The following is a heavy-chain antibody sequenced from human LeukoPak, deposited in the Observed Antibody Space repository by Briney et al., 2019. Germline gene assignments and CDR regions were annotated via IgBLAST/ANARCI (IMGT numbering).Heavy chain of an antibody. CDR1: GGSISSSSYY. J-gene: IGHJ4*02. Sequence: SETLSLTCTVSGGSISSSSYYWGWIRQPPGRGLEWIGSIYYSGSTYYNPSLKSRVTISVDTSKNQFSLKLSSVTAADTAVYYCARYHSSSWYIFDYWGQGTLVTVSS. V-gene: IGHV4-39*07. D-gene: IGHD6-13*01. CDR3: ARYHSSSWYIFDY. CDR2: IYYSGST.